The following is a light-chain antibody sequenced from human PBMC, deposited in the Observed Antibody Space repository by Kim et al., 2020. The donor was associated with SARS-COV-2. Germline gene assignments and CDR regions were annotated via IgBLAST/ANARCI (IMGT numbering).Light chain of an antibody. Sequence: SSELTQDPAVSVALGQTVRITCQGDSLRSYYASWYQQKPGQAPVLVIYGKNNRPSGIPDRFSGSSSGNTASLTITAAQAEDEADYYCNSRDSSGNHAVFG. CDR1: SLRSYY. J-gene: IGLJ7*01. CDR2: GKN. V-gene: IGLV3-19*01. CDR3: NSRDSSGNHAV.